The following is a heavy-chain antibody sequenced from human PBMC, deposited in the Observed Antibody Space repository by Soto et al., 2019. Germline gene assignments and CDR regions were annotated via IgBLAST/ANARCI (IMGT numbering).Heavy chain of an antibody. J-gene: IGHJ4*02. V-gene: IGHV1-2*02. CDR2: INPNSGGT. Sequence: ASVKGSCKASGYTFTGYYMDWVRQAPGQGLEWMGWINPNSGGTNYAQKFQGRVTMTRDTSISTAYMELSRLRSDDTAVYYCARDYQYYYDSSGYYNYWGQGTLVTVSS. CDR1: GYTFTGYY. D-gene: IGHD3-22*01. CDR3: ARDYQYYYDSSGYYNY.